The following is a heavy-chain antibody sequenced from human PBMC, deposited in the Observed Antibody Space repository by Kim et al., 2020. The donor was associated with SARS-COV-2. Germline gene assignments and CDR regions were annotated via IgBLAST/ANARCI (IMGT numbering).Heavy chain of an antibody. CDR2: ISGSGGSA. D-gene: IGHD3-22*01. V-gene: IGHV3-23*01. CDR1: GFTFSSYA. CDR3: VGRVITMIVPDAFDI. J-gene: IGHJ3*02. Sequence: GGSLRLSCAASGFTFSSYAMSWVRQAPGKGLEWVSAISGSGGSAYYADSVKGRFTISRDNSKNTLYLQMNSLRAEDTAVYYCVGRVITMIVPDAFDIWGQGTMVTVSS.